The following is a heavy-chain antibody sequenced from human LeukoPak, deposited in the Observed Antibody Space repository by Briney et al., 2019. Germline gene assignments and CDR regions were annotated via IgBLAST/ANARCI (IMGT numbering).Heavy chain of an antibody. CDR1: GYTFTSYA. Sequence: ASVKVSCKASGYTFTSYAMHWMRQAPGQRLEWMGWINAGNGNTKYSQKFQGRVTITRDTSASTAYMELSSLRSEDTAVYYCARDIVVVTANGREDDAFDIWGQGTMVTVSS. V-gene: IGHV1-3*01. D-gene: IGHD2-21*02. CDR3: ARDIVVVTANGREDDAFDI. J-gene: IGHJ3*02. CDR2: INAGNGNT.